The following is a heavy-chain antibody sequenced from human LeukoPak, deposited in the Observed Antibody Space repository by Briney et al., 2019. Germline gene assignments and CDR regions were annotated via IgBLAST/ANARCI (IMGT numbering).Heavy chain of an antibody. CDR2: TSYDGSNK. J-gene: IGHJ6*02. V-gene: IGHV3-30-3*01. Sequence: GGSLRLSCAASGFTFSSYAMHWVRQAPGKGLEWVAVTSYDGSNKYYADSVKGRFTISRDNSKNTLYLQMNSLRAEDTAVYYCARDRPSDYYGMDVWGQGTTVTVSS. CDR1: GFTFSSYA. CDR3: ARDRPSDYYGMDV.